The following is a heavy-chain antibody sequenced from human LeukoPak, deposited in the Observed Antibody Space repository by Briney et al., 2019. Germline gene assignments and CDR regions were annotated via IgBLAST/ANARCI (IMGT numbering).Heavy chain of an antibody. D-gene: IGHD4-23*01. Sequence: GGSLRLSCVASGFTVSSNYMSWVRQAPGKGLEWVSVIYSGGSTYYADSVKGRFTIPRDNSKNTLYLQMNSLRAEDTAVYYCAREGDYGGYYFDYWGQGTLVAVSS. CDR1: GFTVSSNY. V-gene: IGHV3-66*01. CDR3: AREGDYGGYYFDY. CDR2: IYSGGST. J-gene: IGHJ4*02.